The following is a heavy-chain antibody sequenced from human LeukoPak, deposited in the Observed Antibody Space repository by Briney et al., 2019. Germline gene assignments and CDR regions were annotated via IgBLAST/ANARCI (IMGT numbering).Heavy chain of an antibody. CDR1: GGSISSGGYY. D-gene: IGHD3-22*01. Sequence: PSQTLSLTCTVSGGSISSGGYYWSWIRQHPGKGLEWIGYIYYSGSTYYNPSLKSRVTISVDTSKNQFSLKLSSVPAADTAVYYCARDTYDSSGYPSPGWFDPWGQGTLVTVSS. CDR3: ARDTYDSSGYPSPGWFDP. J-gene: IGHJ5*02. CDR2: IYYSGST. V-gene: IGHV4-31*03.